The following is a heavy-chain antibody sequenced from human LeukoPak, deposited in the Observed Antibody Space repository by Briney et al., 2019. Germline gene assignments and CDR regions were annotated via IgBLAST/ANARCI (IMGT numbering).Heavy chain of an antibody. Sequence: PGGSLRLSCAASGFTFSSYSMNWVRQAPGKGLEWVSYISSSSSTIYYADSVKGRFTISRDNAKNSLYLQMNSLRDEDTAVYYCARDQSGDYVWASYRGILDYWGQGTLVTVSS. CDR3: ARDQSGDYVWASYRGILDY. J-gene: IGHJ4*02. V-gene: IGHV3-48*02. CDR2: ISSSSSTI. D-gene: IGHD3-16*02. CDR1: GFTFSSYS.